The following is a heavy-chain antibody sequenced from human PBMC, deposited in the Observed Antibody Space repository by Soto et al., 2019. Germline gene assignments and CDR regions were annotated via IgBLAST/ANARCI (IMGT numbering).Heavy chain of an antibody. CDR2: IIPIFGTA. CDR1: GGTFSSYA. Sequence: QVQLVQSGAEVKKPGSSVKVSCKASGGTFSSYAISWVRQAPGQGLEWMGGIIPIFGTANYAQKFQGRVTTTADESTRTEYMELSRLRSEDTAEYYCAIVGVYSSGWYSDYWGQGTLVTGSS. V-gene: IGHV1-69*01. J-gene: IGHJ4*02. D-gene: IGHD6-25*01. CDR3: AIVGVYSSGWYSDY.